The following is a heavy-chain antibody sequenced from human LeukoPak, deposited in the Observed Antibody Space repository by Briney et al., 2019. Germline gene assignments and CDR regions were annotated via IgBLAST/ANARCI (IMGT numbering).Heavy chain of an antibody. V-gene: IGHV4-34*01. CDR3: ARGILAPFDY. CDR1: GGSFSGYY. CDR2: INHSGST. J-gene: IGHJ4*02. Sequence: SETLSLTCAVYGGSFSGYYWSWIRQPPGKGLGWIGEINHSGSTNYNPSLKSRVTISVDTSKNQFSLKLSPLTAADTAVYYCARGILAPFDYWGQGTLVTVSS. D-gene: IGHD2-8*02.